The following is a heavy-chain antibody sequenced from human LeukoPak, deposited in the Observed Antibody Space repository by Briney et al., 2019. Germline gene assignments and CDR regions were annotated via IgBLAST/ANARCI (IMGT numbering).Heavy chain of an antibody. CDR1: GFSLSTSGMC. J-gene: IGHJ6*03. CDR3: ARSLRGVTYPPYYYYYMDV. D-gene: IGHD3-10*01. Sequence: SGPALVKPTQTLTLTCTFSGFSLSTSGMCVSWIRQPPGKALGWLARIDWDDDKYYSTSLKTRLTISKDTSKNQVVLTMTNMDPVDTATYYCARSLRGVTYPPYYYYYMDVWGKGTTVTVSS. V-gene: IGHV2-70*11. CDR2: IDWDDDK.